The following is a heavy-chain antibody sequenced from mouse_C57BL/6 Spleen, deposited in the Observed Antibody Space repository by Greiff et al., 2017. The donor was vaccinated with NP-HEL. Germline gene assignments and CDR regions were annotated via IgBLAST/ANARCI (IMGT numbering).Heavy chain of an antibody. CDR3: AAGPGYCDY. CDR1: GYTFTSYW. J-gene: IGHJ2*01. V-gene: IGHV1-55*01. D-gene: IGHD3-1*01. CDR2: IYPGSGSN. Sequence: QVQLQQPGAELVKPGASVKMSCKASGYTFTSYWITWVKQRPGQGLEWIGDIYPGSGSNNYNEKFKSQATLTVDTSSSPAYMQSSSLATEDSAVYYCAAGPGYCDYWGQGTTLTVSS.